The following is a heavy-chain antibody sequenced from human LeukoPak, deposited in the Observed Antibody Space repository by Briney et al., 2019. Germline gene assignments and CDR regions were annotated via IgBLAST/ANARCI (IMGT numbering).Heavy chain of an antibody. V-gene: IGHV4-38-2*02. Sequence: SETLSLTCTVSGYSISSGYYWGWIRQPPGKGLEWIGSIYHSGSTYYNPSLKSRVTISVDTSKNQFSLKLSSVTAADTAVYYCARDAWYHRGAFDIWGQGTMVTVSS. CDR2: IYHSGST. CDR3: ARDAWYHRGAFDI. D-gene: IGHD1-14*01. CDR1: GYSISSGYY. J-gene: IGHJ3*02.